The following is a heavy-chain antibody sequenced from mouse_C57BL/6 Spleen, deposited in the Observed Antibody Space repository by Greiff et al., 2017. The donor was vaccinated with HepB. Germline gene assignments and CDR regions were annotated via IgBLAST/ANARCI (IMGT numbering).Heavy chain of an antibody. J-gene: IGHJ4*01. CDR3: ARVGKDYAMDY. CDR2: INPYNGGT. V-gene: IGHV1-19*01. CDR1: GYTFTDYY. Sequence: EVQLQQSGPVLVKPGASVKMSCKASGYTFTDYYMNWVKQSHGKSLEWIGVINPYNGGTSYNQKFKGKATLTVDKSSSTAYMELNSLTSEDSAVYYCARVGKDYAMDYWGQGTSVTVSS.